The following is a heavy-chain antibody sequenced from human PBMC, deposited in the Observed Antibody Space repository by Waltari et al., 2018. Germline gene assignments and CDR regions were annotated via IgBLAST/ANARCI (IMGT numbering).Heavy chain of an antibody. CDR2: VYYSGST. J-gene: IGHJ3*02. CDR3: ARKGRDSSSFRKAFDI. Sequence: QLQLQESGPGLVKPSETLSLTCTVSGGSLSSSAYYWDWIRQPPVKGLEWIGSVYYSGSTSDNSSLKSRVTISVDTSKNQFSLVLSSVTAADTAVYYCARKGRDSSSFRKAFDIWGQGTMVTVSS. CDR1: GGSLSSSAYY. V-gene: IGHV4-39*01. D-gene: IGHD6-6*01.